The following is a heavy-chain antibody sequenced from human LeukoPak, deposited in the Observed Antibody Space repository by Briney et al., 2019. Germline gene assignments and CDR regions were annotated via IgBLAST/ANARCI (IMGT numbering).Heavy chain of an antibody. D-gene: IGHD2-2*01. CDR1: GYTFSSYA. CDR3: ASFKLGYCSSTSCYRDY. J-gene: IGHJ4*02. Sequence: ASVKVSCKASGYTFSSYAISWVRQAPGQGLEWMGGIIPIFGTANYAQKFQGRVTITADKSTSTAYMELSSLRSEDTAVYYCASFKLGYCSSTSCYRDYWGQGTLVTVSS. V-gene: IGHV1-69*06. CDR2: IIPIFGTA.